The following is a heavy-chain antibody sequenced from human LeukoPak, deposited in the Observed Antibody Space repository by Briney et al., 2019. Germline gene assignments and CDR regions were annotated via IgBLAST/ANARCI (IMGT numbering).Heavy chain of an antibody. D-gene: IGHD1-7*01. Sequence: MTSETLSLTCTVSGASISSYYWNWIRQIPGKGLEWIGYVYYSGITNYNPSLQSRVIISVDTSKKQFSLKLRSVTAADTGVYYCAAITVTTSATWFDPWGQGTLVTVSS. CDR3: AAITVTTSATWFDP. CDR1: GASISSYY. CDR2: VYYSGIT. V-gene: IGHV4-59*08. J-gene: IGHJ5*02.